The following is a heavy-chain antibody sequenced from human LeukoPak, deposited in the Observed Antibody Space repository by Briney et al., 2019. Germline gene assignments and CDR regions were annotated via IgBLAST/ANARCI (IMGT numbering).Heavy chain of an antibody. CDR2: IRPDGSEG. V-gene: IGHV3-7*01. CDR1: GITFSNSW. CDR3: ASTLREP. J-gene: IGHJ5*02. Sequence: PGGSLRLSCTTSGITFSNSWMSWVRQAPGKGLEWVATIRPDGSEGYYADSVKGRFTISRDNAKNSLYLQMNSLRAEDTAVYYCASTLREPWGQGTLVTVSS. D-gene: IGHD4-17*01.